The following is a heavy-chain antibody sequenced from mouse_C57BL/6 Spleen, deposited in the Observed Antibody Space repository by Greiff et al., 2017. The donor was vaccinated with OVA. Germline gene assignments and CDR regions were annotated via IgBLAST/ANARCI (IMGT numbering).Heavy chain of an antibody. CDR2: ISSGGSYT. Sequence: EVKLVESGGDLVKPGGSLKLSCAASGFTFSSYGMSWVRQTPDKRLEWVATISSGGSYTYYPDSVKGRFTISRDNAKNTLYLQMSSLKSEDTAMYYCARGGNSGAMDYWGQGTSVTVSS. CDR1: GFTFSSYG. V-gene: IGHV5-6*02. CDR3: ARGGNSGAMDY. J-gene: IGHJ4*01.